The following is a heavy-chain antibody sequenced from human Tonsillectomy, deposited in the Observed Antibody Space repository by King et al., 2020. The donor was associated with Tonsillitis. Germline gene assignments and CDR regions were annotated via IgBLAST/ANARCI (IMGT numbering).Heavy chain of an antibody. CDR3: ASVPHYVFRAGDTPP. D-gene: IGHD3-10*02. CDR2: IYHSGST. J-gene: IGHJ4*02. V-gene: IGHV4-38-2*01. CDR1: GYSISSGYY. Sequence: QLQESGPGLVKPSETLSLTCAVSGYSISSGYYWGWIRQPPGKGLEWIGSIYHSGSTYYNPSLKSRVTISVDTSKNQFSLKLSSVTAADTAVYYCASVPHYVFRAGDTPPWGQGTLVTVSS.